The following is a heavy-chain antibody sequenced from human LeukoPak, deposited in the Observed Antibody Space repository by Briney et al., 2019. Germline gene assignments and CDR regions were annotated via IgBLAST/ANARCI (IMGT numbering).Heavy chain of an antibody. CDR3: ASPARELRGYYYGMDV. CDR2: MNPNSGNT. CDR1: GYTFTSYD. Sequence: ASVKVSCKASGYTFTSYDINWVRQATGQGLEWMGWMNPNSGNTGYAQKFQGRVTITADKSTSTAYMELSSLRSEDTAVYYCASPARELRGYYYGMDVWGQGTTVTVPS. J-gene: IGHJ6*02. V-gene: IGHV1-8*03. D-gene: IGHD1-26*01.